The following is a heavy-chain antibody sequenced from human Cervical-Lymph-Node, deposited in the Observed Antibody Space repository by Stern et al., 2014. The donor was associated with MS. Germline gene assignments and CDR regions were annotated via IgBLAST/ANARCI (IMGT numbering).Heavy chain of an antibody. J-gene: IGHJ5*02. V-gene: IGHV1-2*06. Sequence: QVQLVQSGAEVKKPGASVKVSCTASGYTFTGYYMNWVRQAPGQGLEWMGRINLKSGGTNYVEKFQDRVTMNRDTSISTAYMELSRLRSDDTAVYYCARGYCTSSSCYIGNWFDPWGQGTLVTVSS. CDR1: GYTFTGYY. CDR2: INLKSGGT. CDR3: ARGYCTSSSCYIGNWFDP. D-gene: IGHD2-2*01.